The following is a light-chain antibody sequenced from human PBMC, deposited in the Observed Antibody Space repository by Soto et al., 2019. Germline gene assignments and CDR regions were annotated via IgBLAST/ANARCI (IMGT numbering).Light chain of an antibody. J-gene: IGKJ2*01. Sequence: EIVLTQSPGSLSRSPGERATLSCRASQSVSNNYLAWYQQKPGQAPRLLIYGASSRATGIPDRFSGSGSGTAFTLTINKLEPEDFAMYYCQTYASSPLYTFGQGTKVEIX. CDR2: GAS. CDR3: QTYASSPLYT. CDR1: QSVSNNY. V-gene: IGKV3-20*01.